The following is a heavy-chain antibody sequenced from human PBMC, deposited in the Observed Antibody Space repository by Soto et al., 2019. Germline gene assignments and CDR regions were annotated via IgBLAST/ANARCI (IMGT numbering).Heavy chain of an antibody. CDR3: ARDMVRGVIPSVGYYYYGMDV. D-gene: IGHD3-10*01. CDR1: GYTFTSYY. J-gene: IGHJ6*02. V-gene: IGHV1-46*01. CDR2: INPSGGST. Sequence: ASVKVSCKASGYTFTSYYMHWVRQAPGQGLEWMGIINPSGGSTSYAQKFQGRVIMTRDTSTSTVYMELSSLRSEDTAVYYCARDMVRGVIPSVGYYYYGMDVWGQGTTVTVPS.